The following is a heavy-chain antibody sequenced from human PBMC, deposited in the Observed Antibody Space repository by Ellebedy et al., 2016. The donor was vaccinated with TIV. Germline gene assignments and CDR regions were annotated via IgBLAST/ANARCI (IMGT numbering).Heavy chain of an antibody. J-gene: IGHJ5*02. CDR3: TRDAPHSRFEP. CDR1: GFTFSAYG. Sequence: GESLKISCAASGFTFSAYGMHWVRQAPGKGLEWVTYIRYDGSNKYYADSVKGRFTISRDNSKNTLYLQMNSLRGEDTAVYYCTRDAPHSRFEPWGQGTRVTVSS. D-gene: IGHD2-21*01. V-gene: IGHV3-30*02. CDR2: IRYDGSNK.